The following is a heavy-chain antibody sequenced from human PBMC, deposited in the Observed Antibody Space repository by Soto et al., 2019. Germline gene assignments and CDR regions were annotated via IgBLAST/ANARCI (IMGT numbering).Heavy chain of an antibody. V-gene: IGHV3-74*01. J-gene: IGHJ5*02. Sequence: EVQLVESGGGLVQPGGSLRLSCAASGFTFSSYWMHWVRHAPGKGLVWISRINSDGSTTSYADSVRGRFTISRDNAKNTLYLQMNRLRAEDTAVYYGARVDDGDYWFDPWGQGTLGTGSS. D-gene: IGHD3-10*01. CDR3: ARVDDGDYWFDP. CDR2: INSDGSTT. CDR1: GFTFSSYW.